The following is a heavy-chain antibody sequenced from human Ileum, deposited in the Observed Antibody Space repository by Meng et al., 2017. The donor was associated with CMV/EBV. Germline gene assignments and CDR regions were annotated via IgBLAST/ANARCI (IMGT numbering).Heavy chain of an antibody. D-gene: IGHD6-19*01. CDR2: IRSDGSAT. Sequence: QVQLMQSGAGVKEPGASGKVSCKTSGYTFSDYYMHWVRQAPGQGLEWMGWIRSDGSATNYAQKLRDRVTMTRDASVSTAYMELSGLTSDDTAVYFCVRSSGWSLFDYWGPGALVTVSS. CDR3: VRSSGWSLFDY. J-gene: IGHJ4*02. V-gene: IGHV1-2*02. CDR1: GYTFSDYY.